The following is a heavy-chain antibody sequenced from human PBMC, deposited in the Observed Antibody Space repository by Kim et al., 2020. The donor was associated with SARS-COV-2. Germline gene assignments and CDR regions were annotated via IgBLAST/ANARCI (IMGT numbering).Heavy chain of an antibody. CDR2: IHSTGTT. Sequence: SETLSLTCTVSGASINNNYWTWIRQSPEKGLEWIGYIHSTGTTEYNPSLEGRVTLSIDTSRNQFSLTLRSVTAADTAMYFCWRNGVYLDVWGKGTTVTVSS. CDR3: WRNGVYLDV. D-gene: IGHD2-8*01. CDR1: GASINNNY. J-gene: IGHJ6*03. V-gene: IGHV4-59*08.